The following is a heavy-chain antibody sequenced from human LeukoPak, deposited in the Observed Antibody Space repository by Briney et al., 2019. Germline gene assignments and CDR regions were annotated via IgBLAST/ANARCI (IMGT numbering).Heavy chain of an antibody. D-gene: IGHD4-23*01. CDR2: ISPYNGNT. J-gene: IGHJ3*02. CDR3: ARGGLGGMTTVVLDAFDI. CDR1: GYTFSNYG. Sequence: GASVKVSSTASGYTFSNYGIRWVRHSPEQGLEWMGRISPYNGNTNYAQKLQGRVTMTTDTSTNTVYMDLRSLRSDDTAVYYCARGGLGGMTTVVLDAFDIWGQGTMVTVSS. V-gene: IGHV1-18*01.